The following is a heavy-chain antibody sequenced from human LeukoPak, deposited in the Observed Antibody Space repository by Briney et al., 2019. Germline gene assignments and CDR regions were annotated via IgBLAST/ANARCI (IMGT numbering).Heavy chain of an antibody. CDR3: ARAHCSSTSCYTGGWFDP. Sequence: PSETLSLTCAVSGGSISSSNWWSWVRQPPGKGLEWIGQIYHSGSTNYNPSLKSRVTISVDTSKNQFSLKLSSVTAADTAVYYCARAHCSSTSCYTGGWFDPWGQGTLVTVSS. D-gene: IGHD2-2*02. J-gene: IGHJ5*02. CDR2: IYHSGST. V-gene: IGHV4-4*02. CDR1: GGSISSSNW.